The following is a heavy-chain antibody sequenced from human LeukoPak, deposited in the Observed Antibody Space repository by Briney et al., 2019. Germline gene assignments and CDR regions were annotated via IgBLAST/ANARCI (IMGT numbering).Heavy chain of an antibody. J-gene: IGHJ4*02. D-gene: IGHD3-22*01. Sequence: SVKVSCKASGYTFSSYGISWVRQAPGQGLEWVGWISGYNGNTYYAQKLQGRVTMTTDTSTSTAYMELRSLTSDDTAVYYCARSTEVVAFDFWGQGTLVTVSS. CDR3: ARSTEVVAFDF. V-gene: IGHV1-18*01. CDR1: GYTFSSYG. CDR2: ISGYNGNT.